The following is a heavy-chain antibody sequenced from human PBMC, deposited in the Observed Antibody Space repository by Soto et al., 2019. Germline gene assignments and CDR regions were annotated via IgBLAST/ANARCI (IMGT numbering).Heavy chain of an antibody. Sequence: HGESLKISCKGSGYSFTSYWIGWVRQMPGKGLEWMGIIYPGDSDTRYSPSFQGQVTISADKSISTAYLQWSSLKASDTAMYYCARTANYGSGSFYYYYYMDVWGKGTTVTVS. CDR2: IYPGDSDT. J-gene: IGHJ6*03. CDR1: GYSFTSYW. D-gene: IGHD3-10*01. V-gene: IGHV5-51*01. CDR3: ARTANYGSGSFYYYYYMDV.